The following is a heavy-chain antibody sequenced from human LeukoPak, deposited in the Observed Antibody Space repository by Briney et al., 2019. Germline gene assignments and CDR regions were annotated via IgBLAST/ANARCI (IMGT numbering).Heavy chain of an antibody. CDR1: GGSFSDYY. CDR3: AGATTHDAFDI. D-gene: IGHD1-26*01. V-gene: IGHV4-31*11. J-gene: IGHJ3*02. Sequence: PSETLSLTCAVYGGSFSDYYWSWIRQHPGKGLEWIGYIYYSGSTYYNPSLKSRVTISVDTSKNQFSLKLSSVTAADTAVYYCAGATTHDAFDIWGQGTMVTVSS. CDR2: IYYSGST.